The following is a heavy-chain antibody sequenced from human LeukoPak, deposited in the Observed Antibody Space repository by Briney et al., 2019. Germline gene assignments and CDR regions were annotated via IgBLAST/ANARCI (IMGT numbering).Heavy chain of an antibody. V-gene: IGHV3-21*01. CDR2: ISSSSSYI. D-gene: IGHD3-3*01. CDR1: GFTFSSYA. J-gene: IGHJ4*02. Sequence: GGSLRLSCAASGFTFSSYAMSWVRQAPGKGLEWVSSISSSSSYIYYADSVKGRFTISRDNAKNSLYLQMNSLRAEDTAVYYCARDGTYYDFWSGYYSHQYYFDYWGQGTLVTVSS. CDR3: ARDGTYYDFWSGYYSHQYYFDY.